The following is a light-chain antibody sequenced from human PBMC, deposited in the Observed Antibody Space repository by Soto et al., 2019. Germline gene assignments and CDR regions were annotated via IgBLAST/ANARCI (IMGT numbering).Light chain of an antibody. CDR1: QGISNY. CDR2: AAS. Sequence: DIQMTPSPSTLSGSVGDRVTITCRASQGISNYLAWYQQKPGKVPKLLIYAASTLLSGVPSRFSGSGSGTEFTLTISSLQPDDFATYYCQQYSTYTPRTFGQGTKVDI. J-gene: IGKJ1*01. V-gene: IGKV1-27*01. CDR3: QQYSTYTPRT.